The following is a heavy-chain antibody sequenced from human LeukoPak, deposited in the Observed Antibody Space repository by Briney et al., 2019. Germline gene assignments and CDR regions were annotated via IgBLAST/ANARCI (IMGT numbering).Heavy chain of an antibody. CDR2: ICTSGST. Sequence: PSETLSLTCTVSGGSISSYYWSWIRQPAGRGLEWIGGICTSGSTTYNPSLKSRVTMSVDTSRNQFSLKLGSVTAADTAVYYCARDVGAYDSSGYWGYWFDPWGQGTLVTVSS. D-gene: IGHD3-22*01. CDR1: GGSISSYY. V-gene: IGHV4-4*07. CDR3: ARDVGAYDSSGYWGYWFDP. J-gene: IGHJ5*02.